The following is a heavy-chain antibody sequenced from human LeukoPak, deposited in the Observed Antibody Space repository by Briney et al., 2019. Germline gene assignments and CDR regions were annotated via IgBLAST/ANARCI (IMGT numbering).Heavy chain of an antibody. CDR3: VGGQDMVSDV. Sequence: SETLSLTCTVSGGSISSYYWSWIRQPPGKGLEWIGYIHYSGSTNYNPSLKSRVTISVDTSKNQFSLKLSSVAAADTAMYYCVGGQDMVSDVWGKGTTVTVSS. CDR1: GGSISSYY. J-gene: IGHJ6*04. D-gene: IGHD2-15*01. V-gene: IGHV4-59*08. CDR2: IHYSGST.